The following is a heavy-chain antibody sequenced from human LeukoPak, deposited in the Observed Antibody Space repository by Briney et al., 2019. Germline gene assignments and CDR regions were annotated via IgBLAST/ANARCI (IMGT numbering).Heavy chain of an antibody. CDR2: ISGSGGST. J-gene: IGHJ4*02. CDR1: GFTFSSYA. D-gene: IGHD6-13*01. Sequence: GGSLRLSCAASGFTFSSYAMSWVRQAPGKGLEWVSAISGSGGSTYYADSVKGRFTISRDNSKNTLYLQMNSLRAVDTAVYYCAKRSGIAAAGTHLDYWGQGTLVTVSS. CDR3: AKRSGIAAAGTHLDY. V-gene: IGHV3-23*01.